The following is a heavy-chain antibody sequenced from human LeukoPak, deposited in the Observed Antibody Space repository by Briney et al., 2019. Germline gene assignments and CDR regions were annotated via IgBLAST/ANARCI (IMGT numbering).Heavy chain of an antibody. CDR3: AKEYQPNWFDL. V-gene: IGHV3-30*02. CDR1: GFTFSNYG. Sequence: PGGSLRLSCAASGFTFSNYGMHWVRQTPGKGLEWVSFIPYDGSNKYYADSAKGRFTISRDNSRNTLYLQMNSLRAEDTAVYYCAKEYQPNWFDLWGQGTLVSVSS. D-gene: IGHD2-2*01. J-gene: IGHJ5*02. CDR2: IPYDGSNK.